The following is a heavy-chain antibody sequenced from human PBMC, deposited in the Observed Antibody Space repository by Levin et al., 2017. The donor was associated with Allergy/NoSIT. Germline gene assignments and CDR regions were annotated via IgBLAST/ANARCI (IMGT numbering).Heavy chain of an antibody. D-gene: IGHD5-12*01. CDR1: GFTFSSAA. Sequence: GGSLRLSCAASGFTFSSAAMHWVRQAPGKGLEFVAAISTNGGSTYYANSVKGRYIISRDNSRNTLYLQMGSLRLEDMAVYYCARDVFISGYGDLLDYWGQGTLVAVSS. CDR3: ARDVFISGYGDLLDY. CDR2: ISTNGGST. J-gene: IGHJ4*02. V-gene: IGHV3-64*01.